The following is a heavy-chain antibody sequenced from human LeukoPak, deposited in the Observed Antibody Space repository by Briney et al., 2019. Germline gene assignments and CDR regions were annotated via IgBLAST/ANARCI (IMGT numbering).Heavy chain of an antibody. V-gene: IGHV1-69*05. Sequence: ASXXTLSSYAISWVRQAPGQGLEWMGGIIPIFGTANYAQKFQGRVTITTDESTSTAYMELSSLRSEDTAVYYCARASDCSSTSCFSMDVWGKGTTVTVSS. CDR2: IIPIFGTA. D-gene: IGHD2-2*01. CDR3: ARASDCSSTSCFSMDV. J-gene: IGHJ6*04. CDR1: XXTLSSYA.